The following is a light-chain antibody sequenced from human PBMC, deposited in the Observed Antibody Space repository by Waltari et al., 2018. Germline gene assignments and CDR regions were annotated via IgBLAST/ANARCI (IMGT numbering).Light chain of an antibody. V-gene: IGLV7-46*01. J-gene: IGLJ2*01. CDR2: DTS. CDR1: TGAVTCSHY. CDR3: LLHYSGPRV. Sequence: QAVVTQEPSVTVSPGGTVTLTCGSSTGAVTCSHYPYWFQQKPGQAPRTLVYDTSNKHSWTPARFSGSVVGGKAALTLSGAQPEDEAEYYCLLHYSGPRVFGGGTKVTVL.